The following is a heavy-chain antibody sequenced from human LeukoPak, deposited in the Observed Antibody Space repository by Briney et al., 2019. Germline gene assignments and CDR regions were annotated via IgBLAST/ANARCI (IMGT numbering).Heavy chain of an antibody. D-gene: IGHD4-17*01. V-gene: IGHV3-33*01. CDR2: IWNDGSKK. J-gene: IGHJ3*02. CDR3: ARAGGRTVLDAFDI. CDR1: GFPFSSCG. Sequence: GRSPRLSCAVSGFPFSSCGMHWVRQAPGKGLEWLTIIWNDGSKKYYADSVKGRFTISRDNSKSTLFLQMDSLRVEDTAVYFCARAGGRTVLDAFDIWGQGTMVIVSS.